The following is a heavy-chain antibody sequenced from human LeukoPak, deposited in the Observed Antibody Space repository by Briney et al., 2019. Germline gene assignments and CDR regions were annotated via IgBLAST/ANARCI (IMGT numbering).Heavy chain of an antibody. Sequence: SETLSLTCAVYGGSFSGYYWSWIRQPPGKGPEWIGEINHSGSTNYNPSLKSRVTISVDTSKNQFSLKLSSVTAADTAVYYCARSVAAARRPIYYFDYWGQGTLVTVSS. V-gene: IGHV4-34*01. CDR3: ARSVAAARRPIYYFDY. CDR2: INHSGST. CDR1: GGSFSGYY. D-gene: IGHD6-13*01. J-gene: IGHJ4*02.